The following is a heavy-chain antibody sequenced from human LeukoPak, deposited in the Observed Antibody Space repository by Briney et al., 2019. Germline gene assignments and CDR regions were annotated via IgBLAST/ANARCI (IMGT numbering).Heavy chain of an antibody. CDR3: VTAYYDTYNFDY. V-gene: IGHV3-48*03. Sequence: GGSLRLSCAASGFTFSSYEMNWVRQAPGKGLEWVSYISSSGSTIYYADSVKGRFTISRDNAKNSLYLQMNSLRAEDTAVYYCVTAYYDTYNFDYWGQGTLVTVSS. CDR1: GFTFSSYE. CDR2: ISSSGSTI. J-gene: IGHJ4*02. D-gene: IGHD3-9*01.